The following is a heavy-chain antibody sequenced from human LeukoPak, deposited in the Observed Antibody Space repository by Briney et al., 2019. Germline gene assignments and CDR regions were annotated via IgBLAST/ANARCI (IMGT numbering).Heavy chain of an antibody. CDR2: ISGSCGST. CDR3: AKNLLGRITIFGVVQEDNWFDP. J-gene: IGHJ5*02. CDR1: GFTFSSYA. D-gene: IGHD3-3*01. V-gene: IGHV3-23*01. Sequence: PGGSLRLSCAASGFTFSSYAMSWVRQAPGKGLEWVSAISGSCGSTYYADSVKGRFTISRDNSKNTLYLQMNSLRAEDTAVYYCAKNLLGRITIFGVVQEDNWFDPWGQGTLVTVSS.